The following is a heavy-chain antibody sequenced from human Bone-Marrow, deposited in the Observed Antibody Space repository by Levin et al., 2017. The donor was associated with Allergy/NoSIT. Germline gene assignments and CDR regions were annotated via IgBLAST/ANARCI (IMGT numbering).Heavy chain of an antibody. CDR2: ISYDGSNK. V-gene: IGHV3-30*18. Sequence: HTGGSLRLSCAASGFTFSSYGMHWVRQAPGKGLEWVAVISYDGSNKYYADSVKGRFTISRDNSKNTLYLQMNSLRAEDTAVYYCAKVLVSSCSSTSCYNRWRYYDYGMDGWGQGSTVAVSS. CDR3: AKVLVSSCSSTSCYNRWRYYDYGMDG. CDR1: GFTFSSYG. J-gene: IGHJ6*02. D-gene: IGHD2-2*02.